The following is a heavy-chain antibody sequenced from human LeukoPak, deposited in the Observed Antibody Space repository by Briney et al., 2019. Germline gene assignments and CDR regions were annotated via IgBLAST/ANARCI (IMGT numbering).Heavy chain of an antibody. V-gene: IGHV4-39*07. CDR2: IYHTGSA. D-gene: IGHD5-12*01. CDR3: ARGLRGYSGYVSITRYSYYMDV. CDR1: GGSISCNSYY. Sequence: SETLSLTCAVSGGSISCNSYYWRWIRQPPGKGLEWIGFIYHTGSAYYNPSLKSRITISVNTSKNQVSRKLSSVTAADTAVYYCARGLRGYSGYVSITRYSYYMDVWGKGTTVTISS. J-gene: IGHJ6*03.